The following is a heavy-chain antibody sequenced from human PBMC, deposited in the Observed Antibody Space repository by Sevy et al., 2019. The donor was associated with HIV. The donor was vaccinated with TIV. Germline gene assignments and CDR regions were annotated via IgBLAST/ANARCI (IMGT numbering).Heavy chain of an antibody. CDR3: ARDLSSGWPYFDY. V-gene: IGHV3-21*01. Sequence: GGSLRLSCAASGFTFSSYSMNWVRQAPGKGLEWVSSISSSSSYIYYAYSVKGRFTISRDNAKNSLYLQMNSLRAEDTAVYYCARDLSSGWPYFDYWGQGTLVTVSS. J-gene: IGHJ4*02. CDR2: ISSSSSYI. CDR1: GFTFSSYS. D-gene: IGHD6-19*01.